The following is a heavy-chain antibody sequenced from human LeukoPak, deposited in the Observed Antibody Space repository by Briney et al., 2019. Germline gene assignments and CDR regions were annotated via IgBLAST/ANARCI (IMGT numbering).Heavy chain of an antibody. V-gene: IGHV4-61*02. Sequence: SQTLSLTCTVSGGSISSGSYYWSWIRQPAGKGLEWIGRIYTSGSTNYNLSLKSRVTISVDTSKNQFSLKLSSVTAADTAVYYCARDQGSGWYDGWFDPWGQGTLVTVSS. CDR2: IYTSGST. J-gene: IGHJ5*02. CDR3: ARDQGSGWYDGWFDP. CDR1: GGSISSGSYY. D-gene: IGHD6-19*01.